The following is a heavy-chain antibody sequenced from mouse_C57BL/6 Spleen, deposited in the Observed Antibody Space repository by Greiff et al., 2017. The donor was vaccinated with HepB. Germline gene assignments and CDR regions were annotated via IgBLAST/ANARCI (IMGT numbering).Heavy chain of an antibody. D-gene: IGHD1-1*01. CDR2: IYPGNSDT. V-gene: IGHV1-5*01. Sequence: EVQLQQSGTVLARPGASVKMSCKTSGYTFTSYWMHWVKQRPGQGLEWIGAIYPGNSDTSYNQKFKGKAKLTAVTSASTAYMELSSLTNEDSAVYYCTRGLLRDYAMDYWGQGTSVTVSS. J-gene: IGHJ4*01. CDR1: GYTFTSYW. CDR3: TRGLLRDYAMDY.